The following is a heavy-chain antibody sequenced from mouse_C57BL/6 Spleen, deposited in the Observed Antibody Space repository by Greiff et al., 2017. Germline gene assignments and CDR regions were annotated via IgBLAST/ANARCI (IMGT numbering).Heavy chain of an antibody. CDR2: ISSGSSTI. Sequence: DVMLVESGGGLVKPGGSLKLSCAASGFTFSDYGMHWVRQAPEKGLEWVAYISSGSSTIYYADTVKGRFTISRDNAKNTLFLQMTSLRSEDTAMYYCAANWEGGYYFDYWGQGTTITVSS. V-gene: IGHV5-17*01. CDR3: AANWEGGYYFDY. D-gene: IGHD4-1*01. CDR1: GFTFSDYG. J-gene: IGHJ2*01.